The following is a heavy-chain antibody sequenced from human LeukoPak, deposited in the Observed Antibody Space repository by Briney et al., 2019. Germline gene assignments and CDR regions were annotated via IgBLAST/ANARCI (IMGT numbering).Heavy chain of an antibody. CDR2: IYYSGST. CDR3: ARRASGRGYDFGNWFDP. J-gene: IGHJ5*02. V-gene: IGHV4-59*08. Sequence: SETLSLTCTVSGGSISSYYWSWIRQPPGKGLEWIGYIYYSGSTNYNPSLKSRVTISVDTSKNQFSLKLSSVTAADTAVYYCARRASGRGYDFGNWFDPWGQGTLVTVSS. CDR1: GGSISSYY. D-gene: IGHD5-12*01.